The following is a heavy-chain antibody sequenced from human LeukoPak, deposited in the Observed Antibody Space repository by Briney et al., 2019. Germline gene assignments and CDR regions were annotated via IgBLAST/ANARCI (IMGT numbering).Heavy chain of an antibody. Sequence: GGSLRLSCAASGFTFSSYSMNWVRQAPGKGLEWVSSISSSSSYIYYADSVKGRFTISRDNAKNSLYLQMNSLRAEDTAVYYCARDHYSDSSGYTPAGDVFDIWGQGTMVTVSS. CDR2: ISSSSSYI. CDR3: ARDHYSDSSGYTPAGDVFDI. V-gene: IGHV3-21*01. CDR1: GFTFSSYS. J-gene: IGHJ3*02. D-gene: IGHD3-22*01.